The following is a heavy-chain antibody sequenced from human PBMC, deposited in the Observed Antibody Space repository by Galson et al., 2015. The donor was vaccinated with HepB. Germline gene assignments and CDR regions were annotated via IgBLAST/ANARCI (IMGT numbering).Heavy chain of an antibody. V-gene: IGHV3-7*01. J-gene: IGHJ4*02. Sequence: SLRLSCAASGFTFSSYWMTWVRQTPGKGLECVANIKQDGSEKSYVDSVKGRFTISRDNAKNSLYPQMNSLRVEDTALYYCARGYAPDYWGQGTLVTVSS. CDR1: GFTFSSYW. CDR3: ARGYAPDY. D-gene: IGHD1-1*01. CDR2: IKQDGSEK.